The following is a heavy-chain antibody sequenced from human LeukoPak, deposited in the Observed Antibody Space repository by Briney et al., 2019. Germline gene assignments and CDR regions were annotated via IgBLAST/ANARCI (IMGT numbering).Heavy chain of an antibody. Sequence: GGSLRLSCAATGFTFSSNSMSWVRQASGKGLEWIAVIRSGGGTTYYADSVRGRFTLSRDDSKNTLYLQMNGLRAEDTAIYFCARVTSGYWGQGTLVTVSS. J-gene: IGHJ4*02. CDR3: ARVTSGY. CDR2: IRSGGGTT. V-gene: IGHV3-23*01. D-gene: IGHD3-10*01. CDR1: GFTFSSNS.